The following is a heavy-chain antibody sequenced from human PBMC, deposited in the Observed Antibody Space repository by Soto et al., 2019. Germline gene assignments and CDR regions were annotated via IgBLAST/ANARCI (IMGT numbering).Heavy chain of an antibody. CDR2: IYHSGST. D-gene: IGHD2-8*02. CDR1: GYSISRGYY. J-gene: IGHJ5*01. Sequence: SETLSLTCAVSGYSISRGYYWGWIRQPPGKGLEWIGSIYHSGSTYYNPSLKSRVTISVDTSKTQFSLKLSSVTAADTAVYYCARLNGVLARPNWIDSPGQAPLVSLSS. V-gene: IGHV4-38-2*01. CDR3: ARLNGVLARPNWIDS.